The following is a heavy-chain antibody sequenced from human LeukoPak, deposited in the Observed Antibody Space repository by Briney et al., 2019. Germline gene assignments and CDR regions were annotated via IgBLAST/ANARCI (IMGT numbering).Heavy chain of an antibody. CDR3: AGGGKYYWAPDF. CDR2: IYYSGSA. J-gene: IGHJ4*02. D-gene: IGHD3-10*01. V-gene: IGHV4-28*06. CDR1: GYAMSSSDW. Sequence: SDTLSLTCGVSGYAMSSSDWWGWIRQPPEKELEWIGYIYYSGSADYNPSLKSRVTMSIDTSNNQFSLRLSSVTALDTAIYYCAGGGKYYWAPDFWGQGTLVTVSS.